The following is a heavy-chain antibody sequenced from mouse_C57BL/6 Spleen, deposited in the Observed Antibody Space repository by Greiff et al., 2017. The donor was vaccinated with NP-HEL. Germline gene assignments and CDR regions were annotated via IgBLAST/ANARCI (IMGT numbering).Heavy chain of an antibody. CDR2: FHPYNDDT. J-gene: IGHJ1*03. V-gene: IGHV1-47*01. CDR1: GYTFTTYP. CDR3: ARGSSYDWYFEV. Sequence: VQVVESGAELVKPGASVKMSCKASGYTFTTYPIEWMKQNPGKSLEWIGNFHPYNDDTKYNEKFKGKATLTVEKSSSTVYLELSRLTSDDSAVYYCARGSSYDWYFEVWGTGTTVTVSS. D-gene: IGHD1-1*01.